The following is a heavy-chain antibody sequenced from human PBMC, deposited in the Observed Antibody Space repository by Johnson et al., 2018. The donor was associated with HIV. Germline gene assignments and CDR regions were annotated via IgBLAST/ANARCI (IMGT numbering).Heavy chain of an antibody. Sequence: QVQLVESGGGAVQPGGSLRLSCAASGFSFSAYGMHWVRQAPGKGLEWVAFIRYDGSSNFYPDSVKGRFTISRDNSKNTLYLQMKSLRAEDTAVYYCAKGRSGTTASIYAFDIWGQGTMVTVSS. V-gene: IGHV3-30*02. CDR2: IRYDGSSN. J-gene: IGHJ3*02. D-gene: IGHD1-7*01. CDR3: AKGRSGTTASIYAFDI. CDR1: GFSFSAYG.